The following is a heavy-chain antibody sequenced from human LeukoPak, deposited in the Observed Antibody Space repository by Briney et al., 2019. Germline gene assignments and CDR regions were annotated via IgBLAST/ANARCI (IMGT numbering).Heavy chain of an antibody. Sequence: GGSLRLSCAASGFTFGDFAMNWVRQAPGKGLEWVAFIRRQASGGTTEYAASVKGRFTISRDDSKSIAYLQMNSLKTEDTAVYYCTRWLAVDRAYDPWGQGTLVTVSS. J-gene: IGHJ5*02. CDR2: IRRQASGGTT. CDR1: GFTFGDFA. CDR3: TRWLAVDRAYDP. D-gene: IGHD6-19*01. V-gene: IGHV3-49*04.